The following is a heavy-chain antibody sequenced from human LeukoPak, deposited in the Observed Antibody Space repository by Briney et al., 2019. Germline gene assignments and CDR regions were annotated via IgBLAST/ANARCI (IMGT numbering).Heavy chain of an antibody. J-gene: IGHJ6*03. Sequence: PGGSLRLSCAASGFTFSSYGMHWVRQAPGKGLEWVAVISYDGSNKYYADSVKGRFTISRDNAKNSLYLQMNSLRAEDTAVYYCARDWAITLNMDVWGKGTTVTVSS. CDR3: ARDWAITLNMDV. D-gene: IGHD3-16*01. CDR2: ISYDGSNK. CDR1: GFTFSSYG. V-gene: IGHV3-30*03.